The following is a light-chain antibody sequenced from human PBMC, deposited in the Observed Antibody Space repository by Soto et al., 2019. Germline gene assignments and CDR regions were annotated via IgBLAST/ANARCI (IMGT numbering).Light chain of an antibody. J-gene: IGLJ2*01. CDR3: GTWDSSLSAV. CDR1: NSNIGNNY. Sequence: QPVLTQPPSVSAAPGQKVTISCSGSNSNIGNNYVSWYQQLPGAAPKLLIYDNNKRPSGIPDRFSGSKSGTSATLGITGLQTGDEADYYCGTWDSSLSAVFGGGTKLTVL. V-gene: IGLV1-51*01. CDR2: DNN.